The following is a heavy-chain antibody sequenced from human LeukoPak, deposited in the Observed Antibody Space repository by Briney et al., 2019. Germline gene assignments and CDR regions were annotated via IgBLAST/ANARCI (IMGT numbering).Heavy chain of an antibody. Sequence: ASVKVSCKASGYTFTSYYMHWVRQAPGQGLEWMGIINPSGGSTSYAQKFQGRVTMTRNTSISTAYMELSSLRSEDTAVYYCARVGYYDFWSGYFRAPNDYWGQGTLVTVSS. CDR3: ARVGYYDFWSGYFRAPNDY. D-gene: IGHD3-3*01. V-gene: IGHV1-46*01. J-gene: IGHJ4*02. CDR1: GYTFTSYY. CDR2: INPSGGST.